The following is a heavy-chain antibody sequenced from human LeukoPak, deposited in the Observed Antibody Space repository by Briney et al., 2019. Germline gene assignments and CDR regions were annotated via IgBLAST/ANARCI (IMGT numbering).Heavy chain of an antibody. Sequence: SETLSLTCTVSGGSISSYYWSWIRQPPGKGLEWIGYIYYSGSTNYNPSLKSRVTISVDTSKNQFSLKLSSVTAADTAVYYCARVREMATLALDYWGQGTLVTVSS. CDR3: ARVREMATLALDY. CDR2: IYYSGST. V-gene: IGHV4-59*01. J-gene: IGHJ4*02. D-gene: IGHD5-24*01. CDR1: GGSISSYY.